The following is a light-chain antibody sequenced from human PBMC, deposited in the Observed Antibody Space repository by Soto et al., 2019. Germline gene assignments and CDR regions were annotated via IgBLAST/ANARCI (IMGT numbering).Light chain of an antibody. J-gene: IGKJ1*01. CDR2: GAS. CDR1: QSVSSY. V-gene: IGKV3-20*01. Sequence: EIVLTQSPATLSLSPLEISTLSCRASQSVSSYLAWYQQKPGQAPRIIIFGASGRATGIPDRFSGSGSGTDFTLTISRLEPEDFAVYYCQQYGSLSWTFGQGTKVDIK. CDR3: QQYGSLSWT.